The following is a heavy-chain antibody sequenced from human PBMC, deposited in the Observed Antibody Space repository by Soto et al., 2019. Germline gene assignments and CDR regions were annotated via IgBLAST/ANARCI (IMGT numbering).Heavy chain of an antibody. CDR1: GYTFTSYA. D-gene: IGHD3-10*01. J-gene: IGHJ3*02. CDR3: ARDVTLVRGVTNAFDI. CDR2: INTGNGNT. V-gene: IGHV1-3*04. Sequence: ASVKVSCKASGYTFTSYAMHWVRQAPGQRLEWMGWINTGNGNTKYSQKFQGRVTITRDTSASTVYMELSSLRSEDTAAYYCARDVTLVRGVTNAFDIWGQGTMVTVSS.